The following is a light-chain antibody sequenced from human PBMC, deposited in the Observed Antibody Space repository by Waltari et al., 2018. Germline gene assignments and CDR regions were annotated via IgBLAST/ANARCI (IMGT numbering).Light chain of an antibody. CDR2: GAS. J-gene: IGKJ1*01. Sequence: EIVLTQSPATLSVSPGERATLSCRASQSVSSNLAWYQQKPGQAPRLLIYGASTRATGFPARFTGSGSGTEFTLTISSLQSEDFAVYYCHHYNNWPGTFGQGTKVEIK. V-gene: IGKV3-15*01. CDR1: QSVSSN. CDR3: HHYNNWPGT.